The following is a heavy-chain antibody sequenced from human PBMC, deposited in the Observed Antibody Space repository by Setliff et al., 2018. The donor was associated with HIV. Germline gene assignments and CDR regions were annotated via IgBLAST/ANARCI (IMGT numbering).Heavy chain of an antibody. D-gene: IGHD6-19*01. V-gene: IGHV1-2*06. J-gene: IGHJ6*03. CDR3: ARDWVAGTSGYYYYYMDV. CDR2: INPNSGGT. CDR1: GYTFTGYY. Sequence: GASVKVSCKASGYTFTGYYMHWVRQAPGQGLEWMGRINPNSGGTNYVQKFQGRVTMTRDTSISTAYMELSRLRSDDTAVYYCARDWVAGTSGYYYYYMDVWGKGTTVTVSS.